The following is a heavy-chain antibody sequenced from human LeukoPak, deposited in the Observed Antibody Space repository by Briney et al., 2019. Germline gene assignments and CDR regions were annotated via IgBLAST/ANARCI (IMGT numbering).Heavy chain of an antibody. D-gene: IGHD3-10*01. CDR1: GGSISSYY. V-gene: IGHV4-4*07. CDR3: ARDTACDVLLWFGELCYGMDV. Sequence: SETLSLTCTVSGGSISSYYWSWIRQPAGKGLEWIGRIYTSGSTNYNPSLKSRVTMSVDTSKNQFSLKLSSVTAADTAVYYCARDTACDVLLWFGELCYGMDVRGQGTTVTVSS. CDR2: IYTSGST. J-gene: IGHJ6*02.